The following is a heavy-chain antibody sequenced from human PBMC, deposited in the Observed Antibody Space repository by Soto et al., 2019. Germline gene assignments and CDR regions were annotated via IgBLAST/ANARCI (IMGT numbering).Heavy chain of an antibody. D-gene: IGHD1-26*01. J-gene: IGHJ4*02. CDR2: IIPIFVTA. CDR1: GGTFSSYA. CDR3: ARVGGSYTGGMDY. V-gene: IGHV1-69*06. Sequence: QVQLVQSGAEVKKPGSSVKVSCKASGGTFSSYAISWVRQDPGQGLEWMGGIIPIFVTANYAQNLQGRVTITADKSPSTAYMELSSLRSEDTAVYYCARVGGSYTGGMDYWGQGTLVTVSS.